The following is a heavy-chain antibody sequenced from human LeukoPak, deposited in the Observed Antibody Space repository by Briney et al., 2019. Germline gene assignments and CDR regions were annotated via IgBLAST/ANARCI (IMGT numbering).Heavy chain of an antibody. Sequence: GGSLRLSCAASGFTFSSYWMHWVRQAPGKGLECVAVISYDGSNKYYVDSVKGRFTISRDNSKNTLYLQVNSLRAEDTAVYYCVKVPRSGCCAFDIWGQGTMVTVSS. CDR3: VKVPRSGCCAFDI. V-gene: IGHV3-30*18. CDR2: ISYDGSNK. J-gene: IGHJ3*02. CDR1: GFTFSSYW. D-gene: IGHD6-19*01.